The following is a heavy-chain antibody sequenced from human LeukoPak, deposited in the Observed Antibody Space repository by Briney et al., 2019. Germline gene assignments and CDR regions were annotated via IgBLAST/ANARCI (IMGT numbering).Heavy chain of an antibody. V-gene: IGHV3-30*02. J-gene: IGHJ4*02. CDR2: IRYDSSNK. D-gene: IGHD3-22*01. CDR3: AKDRPNYYGSNGHYYRRGGDY. CDR1: GFTFSTYG. Sequence: GGSLRLSCVASGFTFSTYGMHWVRQAPGKGLEWVAFIRYDSSNKYYRDSVKGRFTISRDNSKNTLYLQMNSLRVEDMAVYFCAKDRPNYYGSNGHYYRRGGDYWGQGTLVTVSS.